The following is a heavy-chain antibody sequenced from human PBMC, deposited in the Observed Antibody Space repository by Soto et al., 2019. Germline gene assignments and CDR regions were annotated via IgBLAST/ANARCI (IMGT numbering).Heavy chain of an antibody. V-gene: IGHV3-48*02. CDR1: GFTFSSYS. D-gene: IGHD3-22*01. J-gene: IGHJ4*02. Sequence: GSLRLSCAASGFTFSSYSMNWVRQAPGKGLEWVSYISSSSSTIYYADSVKGRFTISRDNAKNSLYLQMNSLRDEDTAVYYCARDTSAYYYDSSGHTPFDYWGQGTLVTVSS. CDR3: ARDTSAYYYDSSGHTPFDY. CDR2: ISSSSSTI.